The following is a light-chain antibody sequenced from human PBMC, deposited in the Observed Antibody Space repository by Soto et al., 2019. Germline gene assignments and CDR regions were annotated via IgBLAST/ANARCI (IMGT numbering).Light chain of an antibody. J-gene: IGLJ1*01. CDR3: SSYTTSNTRQIV. V-gene: IGLV2-14*03. CDR1: SSDVGGYND. CDR2: DVS. Sequence: QSVLTQPASVSGSPGQSITIFCTGTSSDVGGYNDVSWYQHHPDKAPKLIIYDVSNRPSGVSIRFSGSKSDNTASLTISGLQPEDEADYHCSSYTTSNTRQIVFGTGTKVTVL.